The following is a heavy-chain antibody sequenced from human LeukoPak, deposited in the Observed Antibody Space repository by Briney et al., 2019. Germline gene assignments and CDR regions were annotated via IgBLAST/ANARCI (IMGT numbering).Heavy chain of an antibody. Sequence: PSGTLSLTCAVSGGSISSSNWWSWVRQPPGKGLEWIGEIYHSGSTNYNPSLKSRVNISVDKSKNQFSLKLSSVTAADTAVYYCARVKIYQQQLVLDYWGQGTLVTVSS. CDR3: ARVKIYQQQLVLDY. V-gene: IGHV4-4*02. CDR1: GGSISSSNW. J-gene: IGHJ4*02. D-gene: IGHD6-13*01. CDR2: IYHSGST.